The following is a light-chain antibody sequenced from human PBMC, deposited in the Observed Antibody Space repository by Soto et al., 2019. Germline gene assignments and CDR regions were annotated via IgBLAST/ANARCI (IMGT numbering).Light chain of an antibody. CDR2: DAS. V-gene: IGKV3-11*01. CDR1: QYVSSF. Sequence: IVSTQSTATLSLSTGERATLSCRASQYVSSFLAWYQQKAGQAPKLLIYDASHRATGIPASFSGSGSATDFTLSISSLEPEYFALFYCQQRSNLPPTVGKGTKVDIK. J-gene: IGKJ1*01. CDR3: QQRSNLPPT.